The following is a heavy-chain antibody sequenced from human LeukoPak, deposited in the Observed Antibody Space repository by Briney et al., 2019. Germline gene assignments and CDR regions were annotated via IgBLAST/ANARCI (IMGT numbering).Heavy chain of an antibody. CDR2: INHSGST. D-gene: IGHD6-13*01. V-gene: IGHV4-34*01. Sequence: PSETLSLTCAVSGGSFSGYCWSWIRQSPGKGLEWIGEINHSGSTNYNPSMKSRVTISVDTSKNQFSLKLSSVTAADTAVYYCASGPQLVPWFDPWGQGTLVTVSS. J-gene: IGHJ5*02. CDR1: GGSFSGYC. CDR3: ASGPQLVPWFDP.